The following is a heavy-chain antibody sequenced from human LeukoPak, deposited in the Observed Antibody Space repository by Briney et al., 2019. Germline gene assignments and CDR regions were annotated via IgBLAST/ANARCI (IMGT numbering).Heavy chain of an antibody. CDR1: GYTFTGYY. D-gene: IGHD1-26*01. V-gene: IGHV1-46*01. Sequence: GASVKVSCKASGYTFTGYYMHWVRQAPGQGLEWMGIINPSGGSTSYAQKFQGRVTMTRDTSTSTVYMELSSLRSEDTAVYYCAREGNRSSDSSASYPLDYWGQGTLVTVSS. J-gene: IGHJ4*02. CDR2: INPSGGST. CDR3: AREGNRSSDSSASYPLDY.